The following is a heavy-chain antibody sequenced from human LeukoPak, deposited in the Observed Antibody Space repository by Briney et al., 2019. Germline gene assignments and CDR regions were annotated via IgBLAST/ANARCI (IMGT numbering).Heavy chain of an antibody. V-gene: IGHV1-18*01. Sequence: ASVKVSCKTSGYSENFYGITWVRQVAGQGLEWMGWISAQHGQTEYAPNSQDRVTMTTDTSTSTAYMELRSLRSDDTAVYYCARTPAYDFWSGYVEGTLDAFDIWGQGTMVTVSS. D-gene: IGHD3-3*01. CDR3: ARTPAYDFWSGYVEGTLDAFDI. CDR2: ISAQHGQT. J-gene: IGHJ3*02. CDR1: GYSENFYG.